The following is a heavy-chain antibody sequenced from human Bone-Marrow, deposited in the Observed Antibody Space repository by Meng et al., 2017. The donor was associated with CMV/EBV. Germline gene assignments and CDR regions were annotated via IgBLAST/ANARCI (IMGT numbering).Heavy chain of an antibody. CDR2: TYSGGST. D-gene: IGHD6-19*01. CDR1: EFTVSSNY. CDR3: ARDVWIYSSGWCAVDD. V-gene: IGHV3-53*01. J-gene: IGHJ4*02. Sequence: LSLSCAHSEFTVSSNYMSCVRQAPGKGLEWVSVTYSGGSTYYADSVKCRFTISRDNAKHSMYVQMNSMRAEGTAVYYCARDVWIYSSGWCAVDDWGQGTLVTVSS.